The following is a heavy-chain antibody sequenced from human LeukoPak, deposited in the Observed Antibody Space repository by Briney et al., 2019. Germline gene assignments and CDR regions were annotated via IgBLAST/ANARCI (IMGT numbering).Heavy chain of an antibody. J-gene: IGHJ4*02. D-gene: IGHD3-10*01. CDR1: GYTFTGYY. CDR3: ARSYYYGSGTLGDY. V-gene: IGHV1-2*02. CDR2: INPNSGGT. Sequence: ASVKVSCKASGYTFTGYYMHWVRQAPGQGLEWTGWINPNSGGTNYAQKFQGRVTMTRDTSISTAYMELSRLRSDDTAVYYCARSYYYGSGTLGDYWGQGTLVTVSS.